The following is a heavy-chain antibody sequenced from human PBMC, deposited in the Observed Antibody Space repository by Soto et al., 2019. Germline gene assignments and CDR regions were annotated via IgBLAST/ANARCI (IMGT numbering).Heavy chain of an antibody. CDR3: GRGSPDGSYYLIDY. D-gene: IGHD1-26*01. V-gene: IGHV6-1*01. CDR2: TYYRSKWYF. J-gene: IGHJ4*02. CDR1: GDSVSSNSAA. Sequence: QVQLQQSGPGLVKPSQTLSLTCAISGDSVSSNSAAWNWIRQSPLRGLEWLGRTYYRSKWYFDYALPVKSRIPTNPATYRKPLSLQLTYVTTEETAVYYCGRGSPDGSYYLIDYWGQGTLVTVSS.